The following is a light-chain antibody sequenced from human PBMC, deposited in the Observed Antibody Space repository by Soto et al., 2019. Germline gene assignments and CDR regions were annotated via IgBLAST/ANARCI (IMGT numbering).Light chain of an antibody. Sequence: ETVMTQSPATLSVSPGERATLSCRASQSISTDLAWYQQKPGQAPRLLIYGTSNRATGIPDRFSGSGSGTDFNLTISSLEPGDLAVYYCQQYGSSPRTFGQGTKV. CDR3: QQYGSSPRT. J-gene: IGKJ1*01. CDR2: GTS. V-gene: IGKV3-20*01. CDR1: QSISTD.